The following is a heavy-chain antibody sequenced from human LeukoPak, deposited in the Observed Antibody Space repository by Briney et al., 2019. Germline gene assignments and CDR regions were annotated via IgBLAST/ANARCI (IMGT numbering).Heavy chain of an antibody. CDR2: MNPNSGNT. J-gene: IGHJ4*02. CDR3: ASWWYYDSSGYRSIIDY. V-gene: IGHV1-8*01. CDR1: GYTFTSYD. Sequence: ASVKVSCKASGYTFTSYDINWVRQATGQGLEWMGWMNPNSGNTGYAQKFQGRVTMTRNTSISTAYTELSSLRSEDTAVYYCASWWYYDSSGYRSIIDYWGQGTLVTVSS. D-gene: IGHD3-22*01.